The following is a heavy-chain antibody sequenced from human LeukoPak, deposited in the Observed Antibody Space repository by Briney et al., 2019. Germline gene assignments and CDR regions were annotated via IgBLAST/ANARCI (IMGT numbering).Heavy chain of an antibody. J-gene: IGHJ5*02. V-gene: IGHV1-2*02. Sequence: GASVKVSCKASGYTFTGYYMHWVRQAPGQGLEWMGWIKPNSGGTNYAQKFQGRVTMTRDTSISTAYMELSRLRSDDTAVYYCAREGVGATGNWFDPWGQGTLVTVSS. CDR2: IKPNSGGT. CDR3: AREGVGATGNWFDP. CDR1: GYTFTGYY. D-gene: IGHD1-26*01.